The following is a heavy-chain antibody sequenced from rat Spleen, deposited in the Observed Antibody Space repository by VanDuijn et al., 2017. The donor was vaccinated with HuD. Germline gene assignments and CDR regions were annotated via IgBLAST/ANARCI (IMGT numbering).Heavy chain of an antibody. CDR1: EFSLTSFN. V-gene: IGHV2-41*01. Sequence: QVQLKESGPGLVQPSQTLSLTCTVAEFSLTSFNVHWVRQPPGKGLEWMGVIWNTGGTRYNSALKSRLSISRDTSKSQVYLKMNSLQTEDTATYYCASSTGIPYWGQGVMVTVSS. CDR2: IWNTGGT. J-gene: IGHJ2*01. D-gene: IGHD1-9*01. CDR3: ASSTGIPY.